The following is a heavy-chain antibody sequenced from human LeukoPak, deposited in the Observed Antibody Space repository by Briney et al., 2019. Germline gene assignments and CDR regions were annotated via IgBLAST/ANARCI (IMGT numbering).Heavy chain of an antibody. J-gene: IGHJ4*02. CDR1: GGSLSSGGYS. D-gene: IGHD5-12*01. V-gene: IGHV4-30-4*07. CDR2: IYYSGST. CDR3: ARSGSGYLRYYFDY. Sequence: SETLSLTCAVSGGSLSSGGYSWSWIRQPPGKGLEWIGYIYYSGSTYYNPSLKTRVTISIDTSKNQFSLKLSSVTAADTAVYYCARSGSGYLRYYFDYWGQGTLVTVSS.